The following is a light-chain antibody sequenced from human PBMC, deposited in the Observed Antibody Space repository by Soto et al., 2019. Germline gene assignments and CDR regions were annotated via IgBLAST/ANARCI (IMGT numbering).Light chain of an antibody. CDR3: QQNNKWPPVT. CDR2: GAS. V-gene: IGKV3-15*01. J-gene: IGKJ4*01. Sequence: EVVMTQSPATVSVSPGEGVILSCRASQTINNDLAWYQQKPGQAPRLLIYGASTRATGVPARFSGGGSGTEFTLTISSLQSEDFAFYYCQQNNKWPPVTFGGGTKVEIK. CDR1: QTINND.